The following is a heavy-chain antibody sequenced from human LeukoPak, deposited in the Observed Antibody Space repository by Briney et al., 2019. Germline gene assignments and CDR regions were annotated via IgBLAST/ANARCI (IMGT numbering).Heavy chain of an antibody. D-gene: IGHD2-2*01. CDR2: IYHSGST. V-gene: IGHV4-38-2*02. J-gene: IGHJ5*01. CDR1: GYSISSGYY. CDR3: AKDRHAPGRYCSSTTCFPFDS. Sequence: SETLSLTCTVSGYSISSGYYWGWIRQPPGKGLEWLGSIYHSGSTYHNPSLKSRVSISVDTSRKQFSLKLSSVTAADTAVYYCAKDRHAPGRYCSSTTCFPFDSWGQGTLVTVSS.